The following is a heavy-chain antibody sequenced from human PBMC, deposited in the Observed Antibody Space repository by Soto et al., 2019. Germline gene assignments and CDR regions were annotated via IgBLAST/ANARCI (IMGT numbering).Heavy chain of an antibody. D-gene: IGHD2-15*01. CDR3: ARTPRAQTIVLESATRFDY. J-gene: IGHJ4*02. Sequence: RASVKVSCKASGYTFTTYGFNWVRQAPGQGLEWMGWISPYNGDTNYAQNFQGRVTLTTDTSTSTAYMELRSLTSDDTAVYYCARTPRAQTIVLESATRFDYWGQGTLVTVSS. CDR2: ISPYNGDT. CDR1: GYTFTTYG. V-gene: IGHV1-18*04.